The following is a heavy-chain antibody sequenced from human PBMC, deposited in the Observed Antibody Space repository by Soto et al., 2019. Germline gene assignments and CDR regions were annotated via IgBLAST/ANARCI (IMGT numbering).Heavy chain of an antibody. CDR1: GGSISSSSYY. V-gene: IGHV4-39*01. Sequence: QLQLQESGPGLVKPSETLSLTCTVSGGSISSSSYYWGWIRQPPGKGLERIGRIYYSGSTYYNPSLKSRVTISVDTTKNKFSLKLSSVTAADTAVYYCARQPCNNWFDPWGQGTLVTVSS. J-gene: IGHJ5*02. CDR2: IYYSGST. CDR3: ARQPCNNWFDP.